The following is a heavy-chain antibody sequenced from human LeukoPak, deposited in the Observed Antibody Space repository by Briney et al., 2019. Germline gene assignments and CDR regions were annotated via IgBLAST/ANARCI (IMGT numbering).Heavy chain of an antibody. CDR3: AKSYYDFWSGYYIFDY. D-gene: IGHD3-3*01. J-gene: IGHJ4*02. Sequence: PGGSLRLSCAASGFTFNNYAMNWVRQAPGKGLEWVSSIIGSDGNTFYADSVKGRFTISRDNSKNTLYLQMNSLRAEDTAVYYCAKSYYDFWSGYYIFDYWGQGTLVTVSS. CDR1: GFTFNNYA. CDR2: IIGSDGNT. V-gene: IGHV3-23*01.